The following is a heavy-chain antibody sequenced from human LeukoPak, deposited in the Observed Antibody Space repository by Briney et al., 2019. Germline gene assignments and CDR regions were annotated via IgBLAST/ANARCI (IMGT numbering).Heavy chain of an antibody. CDR1: GFTFSNAW. V-gene: IGHV3-11*04. J-gene: IGHJ4*02. CDR2: ISSSGSTI. D-gene: IGHD6-13*01. Sequence: PGGSLRLSCAASGFTFSNAWMSWVRQAPGKGLEWVSYISSSGSTIYYADSVKGRFTISRDNAKNSLYLQMNSLRAEDTAVYYCARADSSSWYWLDYWGQGTLVTVSS. CDR3: ARADSSSWYWLDY.